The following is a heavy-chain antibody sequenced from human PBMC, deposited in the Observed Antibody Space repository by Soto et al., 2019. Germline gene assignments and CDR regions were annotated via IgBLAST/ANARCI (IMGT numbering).Heavy chain of an antibody. J-gene: IGHJ4*02. CDR2: IYNSGST. V-gene: IGHV4-59*01. Sequence: SETLSLTCTVSGGSISTYSWTWIRQPPGEGLEWIGYIYNSGSTKSNPSLKSRVTMSVDTSKNQFSLKLSSVTAADTAVYYCARELYCSGGSCFYSDYWGQGTLVTVSS. CDR3: ARELYCSGGSCFYSDY. D-gene: IGHD2-15*01. CDR1: GGSISTYS.